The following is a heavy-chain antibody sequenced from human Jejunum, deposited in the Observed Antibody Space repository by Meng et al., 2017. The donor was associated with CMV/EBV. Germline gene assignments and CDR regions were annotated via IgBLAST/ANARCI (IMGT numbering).Heavy chain of an antibody. V-gene: IGHV3-7*01. Sequence: AASGFSFSNYWMSWVRQAPGKGLERVANIGKDGSEKYYVDSVKGRFTISRDNAKNSLYLQMNSLRAADTAVYYCATNTSGSHFGAWGQGTLVTVSS. J-gene: IGHJ4*02. CDR3: ATNTSGSHFGA. CDR1: GFSFSNYW. CDR2: IGKDGSEK. D-gene: IGHD6-19*01.